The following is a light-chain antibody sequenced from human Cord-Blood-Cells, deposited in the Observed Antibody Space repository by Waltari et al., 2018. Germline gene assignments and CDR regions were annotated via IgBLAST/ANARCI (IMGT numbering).Light chain of an antibody. V-gene: IGKV3-20*01. CDR2: GAA. J-gene: IGKJ2*02. Sequence: EIVLTQSPGTLSLSPGERATLSCRASQSVRSSYIAWYQQKPGQAPRLLIYGAASRATGIPDRVSGSGSGTDFTHTISRLEPEDFAVYYCQQYGSAPCTFGQGTKLEIK. CDR3: QQYGSAPCT. CDR1: QSVRSSY.